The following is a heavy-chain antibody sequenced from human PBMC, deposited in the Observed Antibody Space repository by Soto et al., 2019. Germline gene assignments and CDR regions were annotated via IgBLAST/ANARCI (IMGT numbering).Heavy chain of an antibody. CDR3: TAHSSGWFPLDY. V-gene: IGHV3-73*01. D-gene: IGHD6-19*01. CDR2: IRSKANSYAT. Sequence: GSLRLSCAASGFTFSGSAMHWVRQASGKGLEWVGRIRSKANSYATTYAASVKGRFTISRDDSKNTAYPQMNSLKTEDTAVYYCTAHSSGWFPLDYWGQGTLVTVSS. CDR1: GFTFSGSA. J-gene: IGHJ4*02.